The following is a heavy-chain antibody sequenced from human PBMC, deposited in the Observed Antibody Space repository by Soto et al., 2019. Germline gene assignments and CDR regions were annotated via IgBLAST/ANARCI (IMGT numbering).Heavy chain of an antibody. V-gene: IGHV3-30*18. J-gene: IGHJ4*02. CDR1: GFTFSSYG. D-gene: IGHD6-19*01. CDR3: AKDLEYSSGWYGYYFDY. CDR2: ISYDGSNK. Sequence: GGSLRLSCAASGFTFSSYGMHWVRQAPGKGLEWVAVISYDGSNKYYADSVKGRFTISRDNSKNTLYLQMNSLRAEDTAVYYCAKDLEYSSGWYGYYFDYWGQGTLVTVSS.